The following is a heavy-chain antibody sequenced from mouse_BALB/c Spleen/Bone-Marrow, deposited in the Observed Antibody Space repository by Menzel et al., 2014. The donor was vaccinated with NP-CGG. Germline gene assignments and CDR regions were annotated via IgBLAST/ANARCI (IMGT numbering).Heavy chain of an antibody. V-gene: IGHV1S130*01. J-gene: IGHJ4*01. CDR3: ARIYYGNFYAMDY. CDR1: GYTFTSSW. CDR2: IHPNSGNT. Sequence: VQRVESGSVLVRPGASVMLSCKASGYTFTSSWMHWAKQRPGQGLEWIGEIHPNSGNTNYNEKFKGKATLTVDTSSSTAYVDLSSLTSEDSAVYYCARIYYGNFYAMDYWGQGTSVTVSS. D-gene: IGHD2-1*01.